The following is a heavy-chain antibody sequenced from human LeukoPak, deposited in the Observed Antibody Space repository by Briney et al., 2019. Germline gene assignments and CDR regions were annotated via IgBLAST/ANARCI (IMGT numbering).Heavy chain of an antibody. CDR3: ARASWTQAYDY. D-gene: IGHD1-1*01. Sequence: PGGSLRLSCAASGFTFSSYWMHWVRQAPGKGLVWVSRINSDGSTTTYADSVKGRFTISRGNAKNTLYLQMNSLRAEDTALYYCARASWTQAYDYWGQGTLVTVSS. CDR2: INSDGSTT. CDR1: GFTFSSYW. J-gene: IGHJ4*02. V-gene: IGHV3-74*01.